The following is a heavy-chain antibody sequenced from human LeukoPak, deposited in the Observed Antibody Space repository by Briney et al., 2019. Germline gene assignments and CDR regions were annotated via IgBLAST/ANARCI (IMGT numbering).Heavy chain of an antibody. D-gene: IGHD3-9*01. CDR2: IYTSGST. CDR3: ARQYSDILTGYHRGELYWYFDL. CDR1: GGSISSYC. J-gene: IGHJ2*01. V-gene: IGHV4-4*07. Sequence: TSETLSLTCTVSGGSISSYCWSWIRQPAGKGLEWIGRIYTSGSTNYNPSSMSRVTISVDTSKNQFSLKLSSVTAADTTVYYCARQYSDILTGYHRGELYWYFDLWGRGTLVTVSS.